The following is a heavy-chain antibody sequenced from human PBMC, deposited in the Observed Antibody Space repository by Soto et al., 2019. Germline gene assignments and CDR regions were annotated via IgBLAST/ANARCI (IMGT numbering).Heavy chain of an antibody. Sequence: QVQLVQSGAEVRQPASSVKFSCKSSGGTFSSYAISWVRQAPGQGLEWMGGIVPIVDTSTYAQKFQGRVTITADESTSTVYMELSSLRADDTAVYYCVIVVAIPGYPDNWGQGTLVTVSS. D-gene: IGHD5-12*01. CDR2: IVPIVDTS. J-gene: IGHJ4*02. CDR3: VIVVAIPGYPDN. CDR1: GGTFSSYA. V-gene: IGHV1-69*12.